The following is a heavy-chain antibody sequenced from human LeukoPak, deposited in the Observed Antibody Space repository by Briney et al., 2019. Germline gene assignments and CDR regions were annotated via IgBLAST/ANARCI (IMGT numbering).Heavy chain of an antibody. Sequence: PGGSLRLSCAASGFTFSTYSMHWVRQAPGKGLEWVAVISYDANNKYYADSVKGRFTISRDNSKSTLYLQMNSLRVEDTAVYYCARALLKLTWNYDRLMDVWGKGTTVTVSS. CDR3: ARALLKLTWNYDRLMDV. CDR2: ISYDANNK. J-gene: IGHJ6*03. CDR1: GFTFSTYS. D-gene: IGHD1-7*01. V-gene: IGHV3-30*01.